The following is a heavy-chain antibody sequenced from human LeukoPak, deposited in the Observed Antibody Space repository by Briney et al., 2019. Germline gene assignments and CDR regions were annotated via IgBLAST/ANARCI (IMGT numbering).Heavy chain of an antibody. V-gene: IGHV3-11*04. Sequence: PGGSLRLSCAASGFTFSDYYMSWIRQAPGKGLEWVSYISSSGSTIYYVDSVKGRFTISRDNAKNSLYLQVNSLRAEDTAVYYCARDYHYYDSSGYYPHPYFGYWGQGTLVTVSS. CDR2: ISSSGSTI. J-gene: IGHJ4*02. CDR1: GFTFSDYY. D-gene: IGHD3-22*01. CDR3: ARDYHYYDSSGYYPHPYFGY.